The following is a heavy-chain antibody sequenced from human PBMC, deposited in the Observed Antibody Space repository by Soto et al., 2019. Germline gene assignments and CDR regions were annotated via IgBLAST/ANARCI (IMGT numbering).Heavy chain of an antibody. CDR1: GFAFNSHS. J-gene: IGHJ5*02. V-gene: IGHV3-30-3*01. D-gene: IGHD3-9*01. CDR3: ARDRVIRYTGYELDL. Sequence: QMQLLESGGGVVQPGKALRLSCAASGFAFNSHSMHWVRQAPGKGLEWLALMTSDGSSKFYADSVKCRCTISRDSSKNTLYLEMNSLRSEDTAVYYCARDRVIRYTGYELDLWGQGTLVTVSS. CDR2: MTSDGSSK.